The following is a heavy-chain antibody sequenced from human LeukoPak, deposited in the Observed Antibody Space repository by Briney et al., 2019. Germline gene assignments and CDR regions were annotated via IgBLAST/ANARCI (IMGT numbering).Heavy chain of an antibody. Sequence: PGGSLRLSCAASGFTFNSYAMSWVRQAPWERLQWVSGISDGGGNTYYADSVRGRFTISGDNSKNTLYLQMNSLRAEDTAVYYCARHRSSWLIDYWGQGTLVTVSS. CDR2: ISDGGGNT. D-gene: IGHD6-6*01. V-gene: IGHV3-23*01. CDR1: GFTFNSYA. CDR3: ARHRSSWLIDY. J-gene: IGHJ4*02.